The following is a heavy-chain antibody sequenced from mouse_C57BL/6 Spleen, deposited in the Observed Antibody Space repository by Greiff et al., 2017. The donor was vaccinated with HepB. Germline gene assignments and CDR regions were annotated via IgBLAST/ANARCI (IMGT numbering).Heavy chain of an antibody. CDR3: ARATVVLYYFDY. J-gene: IGHJ2*01. CDR2: IDPEDGET. Sequence: EVKLVESGAELVKPGASVKLSCTASGFNIKDYYMHWVKQRTEQGLEWIGRIDPEDGETKYAPKFQGKATITADTSSNTAYLQLSSLTSEDTAVYYCARATVVLYYFDYWGQGTTLTVSS. D-gene: IGHD1-1*01. V-gene: IGHV14-2*01. CDR1: GFNIKDYY.